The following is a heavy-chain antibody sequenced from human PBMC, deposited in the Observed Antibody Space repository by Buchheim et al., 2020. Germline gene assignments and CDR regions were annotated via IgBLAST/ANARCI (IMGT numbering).Heavy chain of an antibody. Sequence: QVQVVQSGAEVKKPGASVKVSCKASGYSFTAYYMHWVRKAPGQGLEWMGCIEPNSGDTNYVQKFKGRVTMTRDTSVSTAYMELRSLRSDDTAVYYCARLVGATWHFDPWGQGTL. D-gene: IGHD1-26*01. V-gene: IGHV1-2*02. CDR3: ARLVGATWHFDP. J-gene: IGHJ5*02. CDR1: GYSFTAYY. CDR2: IEPNSGDT.